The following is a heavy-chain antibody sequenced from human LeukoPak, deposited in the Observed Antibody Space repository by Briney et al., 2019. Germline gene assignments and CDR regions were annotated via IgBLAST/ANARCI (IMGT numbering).Heavy chain of an antibody. Sequence: ASVKVSCKASGYTFTGYYMHWVRQAPGQGLEWMGWINPNSGGTNYAEKFQGRVTMTRDTSISTAYMELSRLRSDDTAVYYCARGARRIAAVSQDQLKGYYYYYYMDVWGKGTTVTVSS. CDR1: GYTFTGYY. D-gene: IGHD6-13*01. CDR3: ARGARRIAAVSQDQLKGYYYYYYMDV. V-gene: IGHV1-2*02. J-gene: IGHJ6*03. CDR2: INPNSGGT.